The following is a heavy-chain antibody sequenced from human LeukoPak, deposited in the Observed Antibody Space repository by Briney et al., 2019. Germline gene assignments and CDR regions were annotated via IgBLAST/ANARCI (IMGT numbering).Heavy chain of an antibody. CDR3: ARRYDSSGYSFDY. CDR2: ISSSSSYI. V-gene: IGHV3-21*01. J-gene: IGHJ4*02. CDR1: GFTFSSYS. D-gene: IGHD3-22*01. Sequence: GGSLRLSGAASGFTFSSYSMNWVRQAPGKGLEWVSSISSSSSYIYYADSVKGRFTISRDNAKNSLYLQMNSLRAEDTAVYYCARRYDSSGYSFDYWGQGTLVTVSS.